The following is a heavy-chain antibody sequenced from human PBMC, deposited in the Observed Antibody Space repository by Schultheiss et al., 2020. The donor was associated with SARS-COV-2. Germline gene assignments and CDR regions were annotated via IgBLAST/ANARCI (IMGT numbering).Heavy chain of an antibody. D-gene: IGHD4-17*01. V-gene: IGHV4-4*02. J-gene: IGHJ4*02. CDR1: GGSISSSNW. CDR2: IYHSGST. CDR3: ARGGGDYGDGGPFDY. Sequence: SETLSLTCAVSGGSISSSNWWSWVRQPPGKGLEWIGEIYHSGSTNYNPSLKSRVTISVDKSKNQFSLKLSSVTAAGTAVYYCARGGGDYGDGGPFDYWGQGTLVTVSS.